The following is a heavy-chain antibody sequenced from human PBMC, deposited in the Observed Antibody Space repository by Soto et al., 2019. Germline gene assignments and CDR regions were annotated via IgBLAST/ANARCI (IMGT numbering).Heavy chain of an antibody. Sequence: QLQLQESGPGLVKPSETLSLTCTVSGGSISSSSYYWGWIRQPPGKGLEWIGSIYYSGSTYYNPSLKSRVTISVDTSKNQFSLKLSSVTAADTAVYYCASLQYSSSSGQGYWGQGTLVTVSS. D-gene: IGHD6-6*01. CDR3: ASLQYSSSSGQGY. CDR1: GGSISSSSYY. J-gene: IGHJ4*02. CDR2: IYYSGST. V-gene: IGHV4-39*01.